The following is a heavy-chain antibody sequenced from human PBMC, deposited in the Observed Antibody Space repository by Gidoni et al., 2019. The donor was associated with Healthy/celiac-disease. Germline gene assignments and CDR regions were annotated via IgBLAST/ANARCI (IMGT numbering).Heavy chain of an antibody. Sequence: VQLVESGGGVVQPGRSLRLSCAASGFTFSSYGMHWVRQAPGKGLEWVAVISYDGSNKYYADSVKGRFTISRDNSKNTLYLQMNSLRAEDTAVYYCAKDSGSLWLDYYFDYWGQGTLVTVSS. D-gene: IGHD3-10*01. J-gene: IGHJ4*02. V-gene: IGHV3-30*18. CDR3: AKDSGSLWLDYYFDY. CDR2: ISYDGSNK. CDR1: GFTFSSYG.